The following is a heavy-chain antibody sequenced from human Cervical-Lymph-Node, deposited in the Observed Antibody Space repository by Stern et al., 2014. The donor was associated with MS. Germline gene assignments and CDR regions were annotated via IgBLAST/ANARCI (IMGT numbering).Heavy chain of an antibody. Sequence: VQLVEPGAEMKKAGASGKVSCKASGYTFTSYYMHWVRQAPGHGLEWMGIINPSGGSTSYAQKFQGRVTMTRDTSTSTVYMELSSLRSEDTAVYYCTKDRHHNSGSQGPLDYWGQGTLVTVSS. J-gene: IGHJ4*02. D-gene: IGHD1-26*01. CDR1: GYTFTSYY. V-gene: IGHV1-46*03. CDR2: INPSGGST. CDR3: TKDRHHNSGSQGPLDY.